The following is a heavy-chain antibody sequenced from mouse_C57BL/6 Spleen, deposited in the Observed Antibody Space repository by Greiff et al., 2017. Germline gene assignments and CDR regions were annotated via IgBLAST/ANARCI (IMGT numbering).Heavy chain of an antibody. J-gene: IGHJ2*01. Sequence: QVQLKQSGPELVKPGASVKISCKASGYAFSSSWMNWVKQRPGKGLEWIGRIYPGDGDTNYNGKFKGKATLTADKSSSTAYMQLSSLTSEDSAVYFCARSYYYGSSHFDYWGQGTTLTVSA. CDR2: IYPGDGDT. V-gene: IGHV1-82*01. CDR1: GYAFSSSW. D-gene: IGHD1-1*01. CDR3: ARSYYYGSSHFDY.